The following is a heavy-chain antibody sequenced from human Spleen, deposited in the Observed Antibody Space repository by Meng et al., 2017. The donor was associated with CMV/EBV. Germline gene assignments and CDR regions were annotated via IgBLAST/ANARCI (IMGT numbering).Heavy chain of an antibody. V-gene: IGHV4-39*07. J-gene: IGHJ3*02. CDR2: IYYSGSP. CDR1: GGSISSNTDY. CDR3: AKARGIRSSFDI. Sequence: VSGGSISSNTDYWGWIRQPPGTGLEWIGTIYYSGSPYYRPSLESRVTISVDTSKNHFSLKLNSVTAADTALYFCAKARGIRSSFDIWGQGTMVTVSS. D-gene: IGHD1-26*01.